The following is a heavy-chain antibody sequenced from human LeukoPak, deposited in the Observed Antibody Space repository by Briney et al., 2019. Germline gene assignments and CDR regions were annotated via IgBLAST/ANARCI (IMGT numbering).Heavy chain of an antibody. D-gene: IGHD1-14*01. CDR2: INHSGST. Sequence: PSETLSLTCAVYGGSFSGYYWSWIRQPPGKGLEWIGEINHSGSTNYNPSLKSRVTISVDTSKNQFSLKLSSVTAADTAVYYCARGRTVPRAASDVWGQGTTVTVSS. CDR3: ARGRTVPRAASDV. V-gene: IGHV4-34*01. CDR1: GGSFSGYY. J-gene: IGHJ6*02.